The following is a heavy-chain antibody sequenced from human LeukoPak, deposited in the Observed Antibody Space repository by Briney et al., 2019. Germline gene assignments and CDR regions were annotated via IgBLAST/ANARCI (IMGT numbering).Heavy chain of an antibody. J-gene: IGHJ6*03. CDR1: QFTFSRVA. CDR2: LSGSGTAT. D-gene: IGHD2-21*01. CDR3: AKHLGSHSFLFYYMDV. V-gene: IGHV3-23*01. Sequence: QPGGSLRLSCEASQFTFSRVAMSWIRQAPGTGLEWVSTLSGSGTATYYADSVKGRFTTSRDNSKDTLYLQMDNLRADDTAVYYCAKHLGSHSFLFYYMDVWGTGTSVIVSS.